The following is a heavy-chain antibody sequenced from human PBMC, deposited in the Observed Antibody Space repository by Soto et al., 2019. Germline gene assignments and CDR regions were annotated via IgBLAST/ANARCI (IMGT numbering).Heavy chain of an antibody. V-gene: IGHV3-11*06. Sequence: QVQLVESGGGLVKPGGSLRLSCAASGFTFSDYYMSWIRQAPGKGLEWVSYISSSSSYTNYADSVKGRFTISRDNAKNSLYLQMNSLRAEDTAVYYCARRVVVVVAATSYNWFDPWGQGTLVTVSS. J-gene: IGHJ5*02. CDR3: ARRVVVVVAATSYNWFDP. D-gene: IGHD2-15*01. CDR1: GFTFSDYY. CDR2: ISSSSSYT.